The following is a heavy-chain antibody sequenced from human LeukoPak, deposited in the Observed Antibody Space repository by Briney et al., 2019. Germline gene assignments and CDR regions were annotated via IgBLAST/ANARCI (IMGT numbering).Heavy chain of an antibody. V-gene: IGHV3-7*01. CDR2: IKQDGSEE. CDR3: ARDRYRSDWCFDY. D-gene: IGHD6-19*01. J-gene: IGHJ4*02. CDR1: GFTFSDYS. Sequence: PGGSLRLSCAASGFTFSDYSINWVRQAPGKGLEWVANIKQDGSEEFYVDSVKGRFTISRDNAKNSLYLQLNSLRAEYTAVYYCARDRYRSDWCFDYWGQGTLVTVSS.